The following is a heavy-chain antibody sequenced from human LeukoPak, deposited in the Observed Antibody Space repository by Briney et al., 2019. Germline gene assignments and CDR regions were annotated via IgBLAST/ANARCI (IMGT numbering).Heavy chain of an antibody. J-gene: IGHJ4*02. CDR2: LSYTGKA. V-gene: IGHV4-59*02. CDR1: GDSVSNFH. D-gene: IGHD2/OR15-2a*01. Sequence: PSETLSLTCVVSGDSVSNFHWNWLRQVPGKGLEWIACLSYTGKADYNPSLASRVTISLDTSKNQGFSLKLKSVTAADTAVYYSSEGYFEPFDHWGQGILVTVSS. CDR3: SEGYFEPFDH.